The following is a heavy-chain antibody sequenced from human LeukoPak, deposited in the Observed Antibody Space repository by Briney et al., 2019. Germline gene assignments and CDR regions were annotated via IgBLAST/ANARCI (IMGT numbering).Heavy chain of an antibody. CDR3: VRATTVTLRFDY. V-gene: IGHV1-2*02. CDR2: INPHSLAT. J-gene: IGHJ4*02. CDR1: GYTFTYYY. Sequence: ASVKVSCKASGYTFTYYYIHWVRQAPGQGLEWMGWINPHSLATNYAQKFQGRVTMTRDTSISTAYLELSRLSSDDTAVYYCVRATTVTLRFDYWGQGTLVTVSS. D-gene: IGHD4-17*01.